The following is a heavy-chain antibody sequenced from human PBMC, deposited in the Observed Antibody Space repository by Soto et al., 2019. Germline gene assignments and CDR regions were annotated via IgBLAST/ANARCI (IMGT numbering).Heavy chain of an antibody. V-gene: IGHV3-21*01. Sequence: GGSLRLSCAASGLTFSSYSMNWVRQAPGKGLEWVSSISSSSSYIYYADSVKGRFTISRDNAKNSLYLQMNSLRAEDTAVYYCAREGVQHGSGPYYYYGMDVWGQGTTVTVSS. CDR3: AREGVQHGSGPYYYYGMDV. J-gene: IGHJ6*02. CDR1: GLTFSSYS. CDR2: ISSSSSYI. D-gene: IGHD3-10*01.